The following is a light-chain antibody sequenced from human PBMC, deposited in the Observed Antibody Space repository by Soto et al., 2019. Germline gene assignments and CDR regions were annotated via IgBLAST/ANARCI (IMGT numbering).Light chain of an antibody. Sequence: EIVWTQSPSSLSFWVGEGSTLSCRASQYVSSYLLWYQQKPGQAPRLLIYDASNRATGIPARFSGSGSGTDFTLTISSLEPEDFAVYYCQHRMNWPLTFGQGTHWRL. V-gene: IGKV3-11*01. CDR3: QHRMNWPLT. CDR2: DAS. CDR1: QYVSSY. J-gene: IGKJ5*01.